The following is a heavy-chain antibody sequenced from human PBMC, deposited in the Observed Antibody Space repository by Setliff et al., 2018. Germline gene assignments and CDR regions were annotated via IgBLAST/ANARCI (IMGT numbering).Heavy chain of an antibody. CDR1: GFTFSRSA. V-gene: IGHV3-73*01. Sequence: GESLKISCAASGFTFSRSAIHWVRQASGKGLEWVGRVRSRINNFATAYDASVKGRFIISRDDSKNTAYLQMNSLKTEDTAVYYCASDIHNDYDYFDYWGQGILVTVSS. CDR2: VRSRINNFAT. CDR3: ASDIHNDYDYFDY. D-gene: IGHD4-17*01. J-gene: IGHJ4*02.